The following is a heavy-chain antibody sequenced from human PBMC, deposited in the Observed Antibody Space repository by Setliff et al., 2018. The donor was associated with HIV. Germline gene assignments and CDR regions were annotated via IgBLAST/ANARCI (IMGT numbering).Heavy chain of an antibody. Sequence: SETLSLTCTVSGGSISSYYWSWIRQPPGKGLEWIGYIYYSGSTNYNPSLKSRVTISVDTSKNQFSLKLSSVTAADTAVYYCARGRYCSSTSCLYCYYMDVWGKGTTVTVS. J-gene: IGHJ6*03. V-gene: IGHV4-59*12. CDR1: GGSISSYY. CDR2: IYYSGST. D-gene: IGHD2-2*01. CDR3: ARGRYCSSTSCLYCYYMDV.